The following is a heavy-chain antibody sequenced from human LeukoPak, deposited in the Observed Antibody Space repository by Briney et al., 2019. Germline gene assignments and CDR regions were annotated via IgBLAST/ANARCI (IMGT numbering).Heavy chain of an antibody. J-gene: IGHJ2*01. CDR1: ALTVSSNY. CDR3: ARDRWDYGSGFWYFDL. Sequence: GGSLRLSCAASALTVSSNYMSWVRQAPGKGLEWVSVIYSGGSTYYADSVKGRFTISRDNSKNTLYLQMNSLRAEDTAVYYCARDRWDYGSGFWYFDLWGRGTLVTVSS. D-gene: IGHD3-10*01. V-gene: IGHV3-53*01. CDR2: IYSGGST.